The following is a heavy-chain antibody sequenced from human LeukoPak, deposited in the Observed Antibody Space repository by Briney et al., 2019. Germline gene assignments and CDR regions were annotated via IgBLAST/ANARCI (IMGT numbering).Heavy chain of an antibody. J-gene: IGHJ4*02. D-gene: IGHD1-26*01. CDR3: AKDLSGSYAFDY. CDR1: GFTFSSYG. CDR2: ISYDGSSK. V-gene: IGHV3-30*18. Sequence: GGSLRLSCAASGFTFSSYGMHWVRQAPGKGLEWVAVISYDGSSKYYADSVKGRFTISRDNSKNTLYLQMNSLRAEDTAVYYCAKDLSGSYAFDYWGQGTLVTVSS.